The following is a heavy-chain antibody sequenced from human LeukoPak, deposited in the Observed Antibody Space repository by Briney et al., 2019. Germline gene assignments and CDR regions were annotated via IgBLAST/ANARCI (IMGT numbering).Heavy chain of an antibody. V-gene: IGHV3-33*01. Sequence: PGGSLRLACAASGFTFSSYGMHWVRQAPGKGLEWVAVIWYDGSNKYYADSVKGRFTISRDNSKNTLYLQMNSLRAEDTAVYYCVRSRDGYNHFDYWGQGTLVTVSS. CDR1: GFTFSSYG. D-gene: IGHD5-24*01. J-gene: IGHJ4*02. CDR2: IWYDGSNK. CDR3: VRSRDGYNHFDY.